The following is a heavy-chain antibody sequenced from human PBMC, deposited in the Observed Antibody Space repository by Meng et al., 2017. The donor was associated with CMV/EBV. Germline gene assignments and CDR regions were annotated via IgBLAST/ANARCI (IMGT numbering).Heavy chain of an antibody. CDR3: ARAGDYGGRGYFDY. V-gene: IGHV1-69*12. Sequence: QVQLWQSGAEVKTPGSSVKVACKASGCTFSSYAISWVRQAPGQGLEWMGGIIPIFGTANYAQKFQGRVTITADESTSTAYMELSSLRSEDTAVYYCARAGDYGGRGYFDYWGQGTLVTVSS. CDR1: GCTFSSYA. CDR2: IIPIFGTA. J-gene: IGHJ4*02. D-gene: IGHD4-23*01.